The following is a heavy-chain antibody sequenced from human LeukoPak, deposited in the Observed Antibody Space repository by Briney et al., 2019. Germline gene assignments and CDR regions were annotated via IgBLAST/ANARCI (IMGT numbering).Heavy chain of an antibody. Sequence: PSETLSLTCAVYGGSFSGYYWSWIRQPPGKGLEWIGEINHSGSTNYNPSLKSRVTISVDTSKNQFSLKLTSVTAADTAVYFCARETSQKGAHYMDVWGKGTTVTISS. J-gene: IGHJ6*03. CDR2: INHSGST. D-gene: IGHD3-16*01. CDR1: GGSFSGYY. V-gene: IGHV4-34*01. CDR3: ARETSQKGAHYMDV.